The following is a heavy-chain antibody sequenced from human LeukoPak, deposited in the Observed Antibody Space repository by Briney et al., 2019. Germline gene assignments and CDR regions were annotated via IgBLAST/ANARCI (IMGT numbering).Heavy chain of an antibody. Sequence: AETEGLTCTVSGGSISSSSYYWGWIRQPPGKGLEWIGSIYYSGSTYYNPSLKSRVTISVDTSKNQFSLKLSSVTAADTAVYYCARQFWSGYSSLDYWGQGTLVTVSS. CDR2: IYYSGST. CDR1: GGSISSSSYY. D-gene: IGHD3-3*01. CDR3: ARQFWSGYSSLDY. J-gene: IGHJ4*02. V-gene: IGHV4-39*01.